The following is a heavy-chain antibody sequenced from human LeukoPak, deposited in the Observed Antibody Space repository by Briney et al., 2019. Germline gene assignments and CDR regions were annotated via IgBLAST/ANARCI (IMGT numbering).Heavy chain of an antibody. CDR3: ARYMVRGVIRHGVYFDY. CDR1: GGSFSCYY. Sequence: NPSETLSLTCAVYGGSFSCYYWSWIRQPPGKGLEWIGEINHSGSTNYNPSLKSRVTISVDTSKNQFSLKLSSVTAADTAVYYCARYMVRGVIRHGVYFDYWGQGTLVTVSS. J-gene: IGHJ4*02. CDR2: INHSGST. D-gene: IGHD3-10*01. V-gene: IGHV4-34*01.